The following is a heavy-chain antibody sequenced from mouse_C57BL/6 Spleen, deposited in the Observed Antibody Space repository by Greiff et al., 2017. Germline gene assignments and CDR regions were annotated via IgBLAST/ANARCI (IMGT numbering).Heavy chain of an antibody. CDR3: ARDLLWFAY. CDR2: ISYDGSN. CDR1: GYSITSGYY. V-gene: IGHV3-6*01. Sequence: EVQLKESGPGLVKPSQSLSLTCSVTGYSITSGYYWNWIRQFPGNKLEWMVYISYDGSNNYNPSLKNRISITRDTSKSQLFLKLNSVTSGDTATYYWARDLLWFAYWGQGTLVTVSA. J-gene: IGHJ3*01. D-gene: IGHD2-1*01.